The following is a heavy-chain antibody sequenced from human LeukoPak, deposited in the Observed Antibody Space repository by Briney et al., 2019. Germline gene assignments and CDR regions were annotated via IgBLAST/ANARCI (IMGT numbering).Heavy chain of an antibody. V-gene: IGHV4-34*01. CDR3: ARERGAAAGTPYFDY. CDR2: INHSGST. CDR1: GGSFSGYY. J-gene: IGHJ4*02. Sequence: QASETLSLTCAVYGGSFSGYYWSWIRQPPGKGLEWIGEINHSGSTNYNPSLKSRVTISVDTSKNQFSLKLSSVTAADTAVYYCARERGAAAGTPYFDYWGPGTLVTVSS. D-gene: IGHD6-13*01.